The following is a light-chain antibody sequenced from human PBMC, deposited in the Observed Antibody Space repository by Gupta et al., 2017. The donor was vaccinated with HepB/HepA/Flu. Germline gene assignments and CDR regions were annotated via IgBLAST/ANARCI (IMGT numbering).Light chain of an antibody. V-gene: IGKV1-16*01. CDR2: DVS. CDR1: QGINTS. J-gene: IGKJ4*01. Sequence: DIQMTQSPSSLSASVGDRVTITCRASQGINTSLAWFQQKPGKAPKSLIYDVSTLQSGVQLRFSGSGSGTDFTLTISSLQPEDSSTYYCRHEHSFPLTFGRGTKVEIK. CDR3: RHEHSFPLT.